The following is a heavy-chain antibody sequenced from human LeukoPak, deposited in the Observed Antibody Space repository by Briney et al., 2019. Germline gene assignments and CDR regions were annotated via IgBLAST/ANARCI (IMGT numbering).Heavy chain of an antibody. CDR1: GFTFSSYA. J-gene: IGHJ4*02. Sequence: GGSLRLSCAASGFTFSSYAMHWVRQAPGKGLEWAAVISYHGSNKYYADSVKGRFTISRDNSKNTLYLQMNSLRVEDTAVYYCAKDALGGDSFDYWGQGTLVTVSS. CDR2: ISYHGSNK. V-gene: IGHV3-30*04. D-gene: IGHD3-16*01. CDR3: AKDALGGDSFDY.